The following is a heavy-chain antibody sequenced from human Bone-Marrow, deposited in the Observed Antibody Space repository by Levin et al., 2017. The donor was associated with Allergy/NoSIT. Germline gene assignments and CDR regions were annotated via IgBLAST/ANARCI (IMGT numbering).Heavy chain of an antibody. CDR1: GASINSTNYY. V-gene: IGHV4-39*07. D-gene: IGHD1-1*01. Sequence: SQTLSLTCTVSGASINSTNYYWGWIRQPPGKGLEWIGTIYYNSYTYYNPSLKSRVTISKDTSKNQSSLKLSSVTAADTAVYYCARLADDWNVNWFDPWGQRTLVTVSS. J-gene: IGHJ5*02. CDR2: IYYNSYT. CDR3: ARLADDWNVNWFDP.